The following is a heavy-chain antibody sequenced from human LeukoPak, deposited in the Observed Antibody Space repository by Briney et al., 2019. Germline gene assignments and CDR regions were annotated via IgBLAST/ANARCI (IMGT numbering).Heavy chain of an antibody. CDR3: ASEWLKLEWFDP. Sequence: ASVKVSCKASGYTFTSYDINWVRQATGQGLEWMGWMNPNSGGTNYAQKFQGRVTMTRDTSISTAYMELSRLRSDDTAVYYCASEWLKLEWFDPWGQGTLVTVSS. CDR2: MNPNSGGT. CDR1: GYTFTSYD. J-gene: IGHJ5*02. D-gene: IGHD5-12*01. V-gene: IGHV1-2*02.